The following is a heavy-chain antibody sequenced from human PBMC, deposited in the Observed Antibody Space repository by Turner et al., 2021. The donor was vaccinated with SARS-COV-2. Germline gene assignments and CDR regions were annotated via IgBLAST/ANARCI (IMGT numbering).Heavy chain of an antibody. CDR2: INQEGSEK. D-gene: IGHD3-3*01. J-gene: IGHJ4*02. Sequence: EVQLVESGGGLVQPGGSLRLSCAASVFTFSSYWMSWVRQAPGKGLEWVANINQEGSEKYYVGSVKGRFTISRDNAKSSLYLQMNSLRAEDTAVDYCARDRSTYYDVWSGYWHFDYWGQGTLVTVSS. CDR1: VFTFSSYW. V-gene: IGHV3-7*01. CDR3: ARDRSTYYDVWSGYWHFDY.